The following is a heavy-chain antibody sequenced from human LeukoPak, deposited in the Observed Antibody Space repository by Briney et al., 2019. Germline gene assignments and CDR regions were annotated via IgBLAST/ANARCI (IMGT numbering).Heavy chain of an antibody. CDR1: GFTSSTYG. V-gene: IGHV3-33*01. Sequence: HPGGSLRLSCAASGFTSSTYGPHWVRQAPGKGLEWVAVIRSDGSSEYYADSVKGRFIISRDNSKNTLYLQMNSLRAEDTAVYYCARYCSGCTCYVGLLWGQGTLVTVSS. D-gene: IGHD2-15*01. J-gene: IGHJ4*02. CDR3: ARYCSGCTCYVGLL. CDR2: IRSDGSSE.